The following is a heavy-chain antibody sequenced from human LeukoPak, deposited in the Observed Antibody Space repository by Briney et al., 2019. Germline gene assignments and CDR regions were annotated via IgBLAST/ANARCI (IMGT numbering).Heavy chain of an antibody. CDR1: GGSFSGYY. V-gene: IGHV4-34*01. J-gene: IGHJ6*03. D-gene: IGHD6-13*01. CDR2: INHSGST. CDR3: ARGQQPGLQKRFYYCHYYMDV. Sequence: SETLSLTCAVYGGSFSGYYWSWIRQPPGKGLEWIGEINHSGSTNYNPSLKSRVTISVDTSKNQFSLKLSSVTAAATAVYYCARGQQPGLQKRFYYCHYYMDVWGKGTTVTVSS.